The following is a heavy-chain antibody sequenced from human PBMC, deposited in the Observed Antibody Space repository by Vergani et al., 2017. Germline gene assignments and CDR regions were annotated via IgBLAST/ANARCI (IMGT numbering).Heavy chain of an antibody. CDR1: GGTFSSYA. Sequence: QVQLVQSGAEVKKPGSSVKVSCKASGGTFSSYAISWVRQATGQGLEWMGGIIPIFGTANYAQKFQGRVTITADESTSTAYMELSSLRSEDTAVYYCSRAEDIVVVPAAISVDYYYYGMDVWGQGTTVTVSS. D-gene: IGHD2-2*01. J-gene: IGHJ6*02. CDR3: SRAEDIVVVPAAISVDYYYYGMDV. CDR2: IIPIFGTA. V-gene: IGHV1-69*01.